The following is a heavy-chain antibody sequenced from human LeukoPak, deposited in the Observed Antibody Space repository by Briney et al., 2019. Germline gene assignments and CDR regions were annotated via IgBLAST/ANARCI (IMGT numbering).Heavy chain of an antibody. D-gene: IGHD3-10*01. Sequence: GGSLRLSCAASGFTVSSNYMSWVRQAPGKGLEWVSVIYSGGSTYYADSVKGRFTISRDNSKNTLYLQMNSLRAEDTAVYYCARNLWFEDFDYWGQGTLVTVSS. V-gene: IGHV3-66*01. CDR3: ARNLWFEDFDY. CDR2: IYSGGST. J-gene: IGHJ4*02. CDR1: GFTVSSNY.